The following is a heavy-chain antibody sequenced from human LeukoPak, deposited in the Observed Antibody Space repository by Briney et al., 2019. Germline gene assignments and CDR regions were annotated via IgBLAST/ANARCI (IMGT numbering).Heavy chain of an antibody. Sequence: GGALRLSCAASGFTLSIYSMKWVPHAPGEGLERVSSISSSSSYIYYADSVKGRFTISRDNAKNSLYLQMNSLRAEDTAVYYCASSRISRPYDYWGQGTLVTVSS. D-gene: IGHD2-15*01. CDR1: GFTLSIYS. CDR3: ASSRISRPYDY. CDR2: ISSSSSYI. V-gene: IGHV3-21*01. J-gene: IGHJ4*02.